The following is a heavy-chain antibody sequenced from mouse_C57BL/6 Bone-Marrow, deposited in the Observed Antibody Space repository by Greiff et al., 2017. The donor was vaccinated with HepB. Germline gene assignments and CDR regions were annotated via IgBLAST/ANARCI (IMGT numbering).Heavy chain of an antibody. V-gene: IGHV5-6*01. CDR1: GFTFSSYG. CDR2: ISSGGSYT. D-gene: IGHD2-1*01. CDR3: ARQGYYGNPWYFDV. Sequence: EVQRVESGGDLVKPGGSLKLSCAASGFTFSSYGMSWVRQTPDKRLEWVATISSGGSYTYYPDSVKGRFTISRDNAKNTLYLQMSSLKSEDTAMYYCARQGYYGNPWYFDVWGTGTTVTVSS. J-gene: IGHJ1*03.